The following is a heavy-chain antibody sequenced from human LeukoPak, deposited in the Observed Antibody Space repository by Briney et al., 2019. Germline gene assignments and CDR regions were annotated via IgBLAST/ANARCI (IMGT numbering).Heavy chain of an antibody. D-gene: IGHD4/OR15-4a*01. CDR3: ARDPAYGGSSGLHLDF. Sequence: GGSLRLSCAASGFTFSGSAMHWVRQASGKGLEWVGRIRSKANSYATAYAASVKGRFTISRDNSKNTLYLQMNSLRVDDTAVYFCARDPAYGGSSGLHLDFWGRGTLVAVSS. J-gene: IGHJ4*02. V-gene: IGHV3-73*01. CDR1: GFTFSGSA. CDR2: IRSKANSYAT.